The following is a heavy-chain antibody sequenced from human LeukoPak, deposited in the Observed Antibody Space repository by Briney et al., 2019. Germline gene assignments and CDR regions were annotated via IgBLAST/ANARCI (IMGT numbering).Heavy chain of an antibody. CDR3: AKTGDSSGYYLFGY. CDR2: ITWNSGSI. D-gene: IGHD3-22*01. Sequence: PGRSLRLSCAASGFTFDDYAMHWVRQAPGKGLEWVSGITWNSGSIGYADSVKGRFTISRDNAKDSLYLQMNSLRAEDTALYYCAKTGDSSGYYLFGYWGQGTLVTVSS. CDR1: GFTFDDYA. V-gene: IGHV3-9*01. J-gene: IGHJ4*02.